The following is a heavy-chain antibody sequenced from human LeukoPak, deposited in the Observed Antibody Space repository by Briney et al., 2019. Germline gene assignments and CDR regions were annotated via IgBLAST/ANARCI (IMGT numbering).Heavy chain of an antibody. J-gene: IGHJ1*01. CDR3: ALSSGYYTQYFQH. V-gene: IGHV3-7*01. CDR1: GFTFSSYW. Sequence: QSGGSLRLSCATSGFTFSSYWMSWVRQAPGKGLEWVANIKQDGSEKYYVDSVKGRFTISRDNSKNTLYLQMNSLRAEDTAVYYCALSSGYYTQYFQHWGQGTLVTVSS. CDR2: IKQDGSEK. D-gene: IGHD3-3*01.